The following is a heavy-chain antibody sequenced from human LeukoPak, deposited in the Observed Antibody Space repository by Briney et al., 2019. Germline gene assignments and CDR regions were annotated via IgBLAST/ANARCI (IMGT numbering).Heavy chain of an antibody. D-gene: IGHD3-3*01. CDR3: ARGRPSHYDFWSGYYEDFDY. CDR2: INPNSGGT. V-gene: IGHV1-2*02. J-gene: IGHJ4*02. Sequence: GSSVKVSCKASGYTFTGYYMHWVRQAPGQGLEWMGCINPNSGGTNYVQKFQGRVTMTRDTSISTAYMELSRLRSDDTAVYYCARGRPSHYDFWSGYYEDFDYWGQGTLVTVSS. CDR1: GYTFTGYY.